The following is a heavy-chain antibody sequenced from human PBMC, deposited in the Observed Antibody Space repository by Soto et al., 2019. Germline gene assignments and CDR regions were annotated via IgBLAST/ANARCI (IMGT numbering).Heavy chain of an antibody. CDR3: ARGRKGSSSSWYVD. D-gene: IGHD6-13*01. CDR2: ISHSGNT. CDR1: GGSLGDYY. J-gene: IGHJ4*02. Sequence: QVQLQQWGAGLLRPSETLSLSCDVYGGSLGDYYWSWIRQPPGKGLEWIVEISHSGNTNYNPSLKYRFLILIDTSKNQFPRKLSFVTAADTAVYYCARGRKGSSSSWYVDWGQGTLVTVSS. V-gene: IGHV4-34*01.